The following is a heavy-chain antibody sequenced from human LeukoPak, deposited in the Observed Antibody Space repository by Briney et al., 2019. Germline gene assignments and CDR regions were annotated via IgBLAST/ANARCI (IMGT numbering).Heavy chain of an antibody. D-gene: IGHD6-19*01. CDR3: AKEVASAGLDY. CDR2: IAYDGSNK. J-gene: IGHJ4*02. CDR1: GFTFSTYG. Sequence: GRSLRLSCAASGFTFSTYGMHWVRQAPGKGLEWVAVIAYDGSNKYYADSVKGRFTISRDNSKNTVYLQMNSLRAEDTAVYYCAKEVASAGLDYWGQETLVTVSS. V-gene: IGHV3-30*18.